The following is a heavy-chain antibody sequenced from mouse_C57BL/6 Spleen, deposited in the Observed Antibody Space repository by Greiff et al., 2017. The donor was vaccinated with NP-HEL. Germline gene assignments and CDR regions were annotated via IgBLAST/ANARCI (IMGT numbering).Heavy chain of an antibody. J-gene: IGHJ2*01. V-gene: IGHV1-62-2*01. D-gene: IGHD4-1*02. CDR3: ARHGRMLNWEGYFDY. CDR1: GYTFTEYT. Sequence: QVQLQQSGAELAKPGASVKLSCKASGYTFTEYTIHWVKQRTGQGLEWIGGFYPGSGSTKYNEKFKDKATLTADKSSSTVDMELSRLTSEDSAVYFCARHGRMLNWEGYFDYWGKGTTLTVSS. CDR2: FYPGSGST.